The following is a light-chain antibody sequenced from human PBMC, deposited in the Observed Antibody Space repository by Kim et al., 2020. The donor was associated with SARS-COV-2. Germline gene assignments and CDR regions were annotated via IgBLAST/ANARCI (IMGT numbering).Light chain of an antibody. CDR3: QSYDSSNHVV. Sequence: TVTISCTPSMGSIASNYVQWYQQRPGSAPTTVIYEDNQRPSGVPDRFSGSIDSSSNSASLTISGLKTEDEADYYCQSYDSSNHVVFGGGTQLTVL. CDR2: EDN. CDR1: MGSIASNY. J-gene: IGLJ2*01. V-gene: IGLV6-57*03.